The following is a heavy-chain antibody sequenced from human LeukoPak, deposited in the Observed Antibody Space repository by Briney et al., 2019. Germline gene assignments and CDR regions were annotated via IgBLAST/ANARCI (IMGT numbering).Heavy chain of an antibody. CDR3: ARRRRYDFWSGGTNYYYYYMDV. J-gene: IGHJ6*03. Sequence: SETLSLTCTVSGGSISSYYWSWLRQPPGKGLEWVGYIYYSGSTNYNPSLKSRVTISVDTSKNQFSLKLSSVTAADTAVYYCARRRRYDFWSGGTNYYYYYMDVWGKGTTVTVSS. V-gene: IGHV4-59*01. D-gene: IGHD3-3*01. CDR1: GGSISSYY. CDR2: IYYSGST.